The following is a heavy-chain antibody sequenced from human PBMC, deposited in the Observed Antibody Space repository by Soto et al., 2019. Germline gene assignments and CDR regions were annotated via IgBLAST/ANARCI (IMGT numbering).Heavy chain of an antibody. Sequence: ASVKVSCKASGYTFTNHGISWVRQAPGQVLEWMGWINVYNGNTKYAQKVQGRVTMTTDTSTSTAYMELRSLRSDDTAVYYCARGVGSRSYYNQYNWFDSWCQGTLVNASS. V-gene: IGHV1-18*01. D-gene: IGHD3-10*01. CDR3: ARGVGSRSYYNQYNWFDS. CDR1: GYTFTNHG. J-gene: IGHJ5*01. CDR2: INVYNGNT.